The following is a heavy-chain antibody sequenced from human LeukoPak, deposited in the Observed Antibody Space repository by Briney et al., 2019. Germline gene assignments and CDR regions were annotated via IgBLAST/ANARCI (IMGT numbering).Heavy chain of an antibody. CDR3: ARQDYYDSSGYYSFDY. CDR1: GGSISSSSYY. Sequence: SETLSLTCTVSGGSISSSSYYWGWIRQPPGKGLEWIGSIYYSGSTYYNPSLKSRGTISVDTSKNQFSLKLSSVTAADTAVYYCARQDYYDSSGYYSFDYWGQGTLVTVSS. V-gene: IGHV4-39*01. CDR2: IYYSGST. D-gene: IGHD3-22*01. J-gene: IGHJ4*02.